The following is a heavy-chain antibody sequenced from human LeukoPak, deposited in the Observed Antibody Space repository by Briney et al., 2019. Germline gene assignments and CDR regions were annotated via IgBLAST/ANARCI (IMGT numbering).Heavy chain of an antibody. CDR3: ARDLISPEYYYYYYGMDV. V-gene: IGHV1-69*04. J-gene: IGHJ6*02. CDR2: IIPILGIA. CDR1: GGTFSSYA. Sequence: SVKVSCKASGGTFSSYAISWVRQAPGQGLEWMGRIIPILGIANYAQEFQGRVTITADKSTSTAYMELSSLRSEDTAVYYCARDLISPEYYYYYYGMDVWGQGTTVTVSS.